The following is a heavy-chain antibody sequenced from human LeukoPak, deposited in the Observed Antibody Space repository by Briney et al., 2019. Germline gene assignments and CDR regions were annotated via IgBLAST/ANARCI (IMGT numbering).Heavy chain of an antibody. V-gene: IGHV4-61*02. D-gene: IGHD3-3*01. CDR3: ARDPYYDFWSGYHP. Sequence: SHTLSLTCTVSGGSISSGSYYWSWIRQPAGKGLEWIGRIYTSGSTNYNPSLKSRVTISVDTSKNQFSLKLSSVTAADTAVYYCARDPYYDFWSGYHPWGQGTLVTVSS. CDR1: GGSISSGSYY. J-gene: IGHJ4*02. CDR2: IYTSGST.